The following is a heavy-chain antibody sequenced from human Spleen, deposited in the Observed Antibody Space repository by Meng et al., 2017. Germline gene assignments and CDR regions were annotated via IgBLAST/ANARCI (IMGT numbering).Heavy chain of an antibody. V-gene: IGHV1-18*01. CDR1: VYTFTNYG. CDR2: INPYNGNT. CDR3: ARTGLSGRYHVYWFDP. J-gene: IGHJ5*02. D-gene: IGHD1-26*01. Sequence: QVQLVRSEAEVKKPGASVTVSCKASVYTFTNYGIIWVRQAPGQGLELMGWINPYNGNTNYAQKLQGRVSMTTDTSTSTAYMELRSLRSDDTAVYSCARTGLSGRYHVYWFDPWGQGTLVTVSS.